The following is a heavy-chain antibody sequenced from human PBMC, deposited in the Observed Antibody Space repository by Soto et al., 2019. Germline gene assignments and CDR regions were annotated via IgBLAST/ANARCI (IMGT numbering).Heavy chain of an antibody. CDR2: IYYDGNT. CDR1: GDSVTSDSHY. D-gene: IGHD2-2*01. CDR3: ARVAYCSSTSCYPNRYYYYGMDV. Sequence: PSETLSLTCTVSGDSVTSDSHYWGLIRQPPGKGLESIANIYYDGNTYYNPSLKGRVTISLDTSKNQFSLRLNSVTAADTAVYYCARVAYCSSTSCYPNRYYYYGMDVWGQGTTVT. J-gene: IGHJ6*02. V-gene: IGHV4-39*01.